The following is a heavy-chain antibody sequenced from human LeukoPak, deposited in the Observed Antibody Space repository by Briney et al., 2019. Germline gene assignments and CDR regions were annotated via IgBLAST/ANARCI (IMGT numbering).Heavy chain of an antibody. CDR2: ISWNSGSI. CDR1: GFTFDDYA. Sequence: GRSLRLSCAASGFTFDDYAMHWVRQAPGKGLEWVSGISWNSGSIGYADSVKGRFTISRDNAKNSLYLQMNSLRAEDMALYYCARHPQYSSSWYWYFDLWGRGTLVTVSS. D-gene: IGHD6-13*01. V-gene: IGHV3-9*03. J-gene: IGHJ2*01. CDR3: ARHPQYSSSWYWYFDL.